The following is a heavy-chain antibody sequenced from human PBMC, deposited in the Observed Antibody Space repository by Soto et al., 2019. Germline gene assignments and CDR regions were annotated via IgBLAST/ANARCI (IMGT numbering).Heavy chain of an antibody. CDR3: TSTEAGPGTDDILTGYYNYGMGV. J-gene: IGHJ6*02. CDR2: IYPGDSDT. CDR1: GYTFTSYW. D-gene: IGHD3-9*01. V-gene: IGHV5-51*01. Sequence: PGESLKISCEGSGYTFTSYWIAWVRQMPGKGLEWMGIIYPGDSDTRYSPSFQGQVTISADKSISTAYLQWSSLKASDTAMYYCTSTEAGPGTDDILTGYYNYGMGVRGQGTTVTVSS.